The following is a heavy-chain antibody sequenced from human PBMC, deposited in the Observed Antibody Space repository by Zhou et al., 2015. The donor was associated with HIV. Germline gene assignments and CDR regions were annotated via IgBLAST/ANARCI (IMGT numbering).Heavy chain of an antibody. CDR1: GGTFSSYT. CDR2: IIPILGIA. V-gene: IGHV1-69*02. CDR3: AGTGWELLGGPDLDKQYFDY. Sequence: QVQLVQSGAEVKKPGSSVKVSCKASGGTFSSYTISWVRQAPGQGLEWMGRIIPILGIANYAQKFQGRVTITADKSTSTAYMELSSLRSEDTAVYYCAGTGWELLGGPDLDKQYFDYWGRGNPGHRLL. D-gene: IGHD1-26*01. J-gene: IGHJ4*02.